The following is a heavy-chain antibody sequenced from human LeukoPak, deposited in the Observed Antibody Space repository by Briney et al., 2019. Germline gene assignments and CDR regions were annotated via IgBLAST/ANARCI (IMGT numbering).Heavy chain of an antibody. CDR1: GGTFSSYA. Sequence: SVKISCTASGGTFSSYAISWVRQAPGQGLEWMGRIIPILGIADYAQKFQGRVTITADNSTSTAYMELSSLRSEDTAVYYCARDGSAFDIWGQGTMVTVSS. CDR2: IIPILGIA. D-gene: IGHD1-26*01. J-gene: IGHJ3*02. CDR3: ARDGSAFDI. V-gene: IGHV1-69*04.